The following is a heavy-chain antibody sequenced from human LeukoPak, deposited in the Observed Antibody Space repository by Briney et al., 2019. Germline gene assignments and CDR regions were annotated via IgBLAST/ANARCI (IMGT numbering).Heavy chain of an antibody. D-gene: IGHD3-10*01. J-gene: IGHJ3*02. V-gene: IGHV3-33*08. CDR2: IWYDGSNK. CDR3: ARDSRRSTPVLNGSGSLGAFDI. CDR1: GFTFSSYA. Sequence: PGGSLRLSCAASGFTFSSYAMSWVRQAPGKGLEWVAVIWYDGSNKYYADSVKGRFTISRDNSKNTLYLQMNSLRAEDTAVYYCARDSRRSTPVLNGSGSLGAFDIWGQGTMVTVSS.